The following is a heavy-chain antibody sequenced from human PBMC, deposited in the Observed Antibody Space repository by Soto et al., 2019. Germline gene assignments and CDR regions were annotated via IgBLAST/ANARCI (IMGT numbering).Heavy chain of an antibody. D-gene: IGHD6-13*01. J-gene: IGHJ5*02. CDR1: GGSISSGGYY. CDR3: ARWGEAAAGSNWFDP. V-gene: IGHV4-31*03. CDR2: IHYSGST. Sequence: PSQTLSLTCTVSGGSISSGGYYWSWIRQHPGKGLEWIGYIHYSGSTYYNPSLKSRVTISVDTSENQFSLNLSSVTAADTAVYYCARWGEAAAGSNWFDPWGQGTLVTVSS.